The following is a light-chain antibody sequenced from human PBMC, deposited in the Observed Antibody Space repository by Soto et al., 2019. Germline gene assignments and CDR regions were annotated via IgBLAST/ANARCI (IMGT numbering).Light chain of an antibody. Sequence: EIVLTQSPGTLSLSPGERATLSCRASQSVSSSYLAWYQQKPGQAPRLLIYGASSRATVIPDRFSGSGSGTDFTLTISRLEPEDFAVYYCQQYGSSLYTFGQGTSLEIK. CDR1: QSVSSSY. V-gene: IGKV3-20*01. J-gene: IGKJ2*01. CDR3: QQYGSSLYT. CDR2: GAS.